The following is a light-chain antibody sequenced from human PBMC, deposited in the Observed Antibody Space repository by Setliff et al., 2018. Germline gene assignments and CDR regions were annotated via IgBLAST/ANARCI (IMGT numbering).Light chain of an antibody. CDR2: DVS. V-gene: IGLV2-14*01. CDR1: SSDVGGYNY. CDR3: SSYTSSSPYV. J-gene: IGLJ1*01. Sequence: QSALTQPASVSGSPGQSITISCTGTSSDVGGYNYVSWYQQHPGKAPKLMIYDVSKRPSGVSNRFSGSKSGNTASLTISGLQAEDEADCYCSSYTSSSPYVFGTGTKVTVL.